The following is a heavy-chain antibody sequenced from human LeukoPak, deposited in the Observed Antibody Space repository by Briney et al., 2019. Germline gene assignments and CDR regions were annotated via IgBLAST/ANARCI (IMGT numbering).Heavy chain of an antibody. V-gene: IGHV3-48*01. CDR1: GFTFSSYS. CDR3: ARDYLDAGRDHWYFGL. J-gene: IGHJ2*01. CDR2: ISSSSSPI. Sequence: PGGSLRLSCAASGFTFSSYSMNWVRQAPGKGLEWVSYISSSSSPIYFADSVKGRFTISRDNAKNSLYLQMNSLRAEDTAVYYCARDYLDAGRDHWYFGLWGRGALVTVSS. D-gene: IGHD6-13*01.